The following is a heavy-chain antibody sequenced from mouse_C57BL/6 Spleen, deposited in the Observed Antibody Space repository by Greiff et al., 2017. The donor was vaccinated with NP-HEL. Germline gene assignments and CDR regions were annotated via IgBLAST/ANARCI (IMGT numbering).Heavy chain of an antibody. J-gene: IGHJ3*01. D-gene: IGHD2-2*01. Sequence: VQLVESGAELVRPGASVTLSCKASGYTFTDYEMHWVKQTPVHGLEWIGAIDPETGGTAYNQKFKGKAILTADKSSSTAYMELRSLTSEDSAVYYCTRGRYGYDVGAWFAYWGQGTLVTVSA. V-gene: IGHV1-15*01. CDR2: IDPETGGT. CDR1: GYTFTDYE. CDR3: TRGRYGYDVGAWFAY.